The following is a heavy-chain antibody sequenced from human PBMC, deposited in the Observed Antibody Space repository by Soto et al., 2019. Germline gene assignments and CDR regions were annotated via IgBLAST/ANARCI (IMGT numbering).Heavy chain of an antibody. Sequence: EVQLVESGGGLVQPGGSLRLSCAASGFTFSSYSMNWVRQAPGKGLEWVSYISSSSSTIYYADSVKGRFTISRDNAKNSLYLQMNSLRAEDTAVYYCARVPYSSSWNNWFDPWGQGTLVTVSS. J-gene: IGHJ5*02. CDR1: GFTFSSYS. CDR3: ARVPYSSSWNNWFDP. D-gene: IGHD6-13*01. V-gene: IGHV3-48*01. CDR2: ISSSSSTI.